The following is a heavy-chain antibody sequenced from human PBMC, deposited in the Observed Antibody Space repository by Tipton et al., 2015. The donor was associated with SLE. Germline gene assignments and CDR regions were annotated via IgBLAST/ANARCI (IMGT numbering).Heavy chain of an antibody. CDR3: ARDRWGAVDGQVYNWFDP. CDR1: GFTFTTYA. V-gene: IGHV3-30*04. J-gene: IGHJ5*02. CDR2: ISSDGSNN. D-gene: IGHD6-19*01. Sequence: SLRLFCAASGFTFTTYAMHWVRQAPGKGLEWMTFISSDGSNNYYADSVKGRFTISRDNPKNTVYLQMNSLRVEDTAVYYCARDRWGAVDGQVYNWFDPWGQGTLVTVSS.